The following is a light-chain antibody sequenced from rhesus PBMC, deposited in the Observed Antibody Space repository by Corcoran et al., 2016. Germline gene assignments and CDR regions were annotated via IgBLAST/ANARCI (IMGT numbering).Light chain of an antibody. CDR3: LQHNSYPLT. Sequence: DIQMTQSPSSLSASVGDTVTITCRSSQGISGFLNWFQQKPGKAPKLLIYAASRWESGVPPRFSGSGSGTDFTLALSSLQPEDFAVYYFLQHNSYPLTFGQGTKVDIK. J-gene: IGKJ1*01. V-gene: IGKV1-28*03. CDR1: QGISGF. CDR2: AAS.